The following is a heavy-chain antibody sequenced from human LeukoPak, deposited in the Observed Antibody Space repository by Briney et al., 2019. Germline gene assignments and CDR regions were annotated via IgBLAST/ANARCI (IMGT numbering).Heavy chain of an antibody. Sequence: GASVKVSCKASGGTLSRFAISWVRQAPGQGLEWMGWINPNSGGTNYAQKFQGRVTMTRDTSISTAYMELSELRSDDTAVYYCAGQKDPRPIDYWGQGTLITVSS. CDR2: INPNSGGT. CDR1: GGTLSRFA. CDR3: AGQKDPRPIDY. V-gene: IGHV1-2*02. J-gene: IGHJ4*02.